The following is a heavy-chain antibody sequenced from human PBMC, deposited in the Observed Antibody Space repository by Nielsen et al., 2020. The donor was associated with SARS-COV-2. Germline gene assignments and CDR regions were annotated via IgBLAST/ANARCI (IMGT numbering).Heavy chain of an antibody. V-gene: IGHV3-23*01. CDR2: ISGSGGST. CDR1: GFTFSSYA. J-gene: IGHJ4*02. D-gene: IGHD2-2*01. CDR3: AKDQVWIDLGYCSSTSCSYFDY. Sequence: GESLKISCAASGFTFSSYAMSWVRQAPGKGLEWVSAISGSGGSTYYADSVKGRFTISRDNSKNTLYLQMNSLRAEDTAVYYCAKDQVWIDLGYCSSTSCSYFDYWGQGTLVTVSS.